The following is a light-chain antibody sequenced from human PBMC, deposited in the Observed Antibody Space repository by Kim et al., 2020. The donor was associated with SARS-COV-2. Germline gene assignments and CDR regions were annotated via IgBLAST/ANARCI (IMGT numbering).Light chain of an antibody. Sequence: SYELTQPPSVSVSPGQTASITCSGYKLGDKYVSWYHQKPGQSPVVVIYQDNQRPSGIPERFSGSNSGNTATLTISGTQAMDEADYYCQAWDSSTHNYVFGAGTKVTVL. V-gene: IGLV3-1*01. CDR2: QDN. CDR3: QAWDSSTHNYV. J-gene: IGLJ1*01. CDR1: KLGDKY.